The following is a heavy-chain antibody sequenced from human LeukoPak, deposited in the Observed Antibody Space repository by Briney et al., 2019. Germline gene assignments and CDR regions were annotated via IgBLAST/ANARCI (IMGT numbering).Heavy chain of an antibody. V-gene: IGHV3-13*01. J-gene: IGHJ6*02. CDR3: ARRVITMVRGVTYYYGMDV. D-gene: IGHD3-10*01. Sequence: PGGSLRLSCTASGFTFRSYDMLWVRQATGKGLEWVSAIGTAGDTYYPGSVKGRFTISRENAQDSLYLQMNSLRAGDTAVYYCARRVITMVRGVTYYYGMDVWGQGTTVTVSS. CDR2: IGTAGDT. CDR1: GFTFRSYD.